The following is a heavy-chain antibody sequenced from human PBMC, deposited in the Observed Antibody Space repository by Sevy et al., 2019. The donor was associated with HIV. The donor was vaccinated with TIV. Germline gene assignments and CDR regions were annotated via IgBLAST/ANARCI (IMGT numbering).Heavy chain of an antibody. CDR2: ISSSSSYI. D-gene: IGHD3-10*01. Sequence: GGSLRLSCVASGFMFSTYSMNWVRQAPGKGLEWVSSISSSSSYIYYTDSVKGRFTVSRANAKNSLSLQMNSLRAEDTAVYYCARDRDGSGSSGGYGMDVWGQGTTVTVSS. V-gene: IGHV3-21*01. CDR1: GFMFSTYS. CDR3: ARDRDGSGSSGGYGMDV. J-gene: IGHJ6*02.